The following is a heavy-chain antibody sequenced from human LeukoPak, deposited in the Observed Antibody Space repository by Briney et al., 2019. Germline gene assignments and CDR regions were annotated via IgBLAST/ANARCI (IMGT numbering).Heavy chain of an antibody. CDR2: IYSGGST. V-gene: IGHV3-53*01. D-gene: IGHD3-10*01. CDR3: ARVGGH. J-gene: IGHJ4*02. CDR1: GLTVSRNY. Sequence: GGSLRLSCAASGLTVSRNYVSWVRQSRGKGLESVSVIYSGGSTYYAESVRGRFTISRDNSKNTLYLQMNSLRVEDTAVYYCARVGGHWGQGTLVTVSS.